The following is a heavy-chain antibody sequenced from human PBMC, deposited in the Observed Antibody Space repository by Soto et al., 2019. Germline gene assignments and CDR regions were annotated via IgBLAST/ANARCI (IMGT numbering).Heavy chain of an antibody. Sequence: QVQLQESGPGLVKPSGTLSLTCAVSGGSISSSNWWSWVRQPPGKGLEWIGESYHSGSTKYNPSLKRRVTISVAKAKNQFSLKLSSVTAADTAVDYCARVSGSYYYGMDVWGQGTTVTVSS. CDR1: GGSISSSNW. CDR2: SYHSGST. V-gene: IGHV4-4*02. CDR3: ARVSGSYYYGMDV. J-gene: IGHJ6*02.